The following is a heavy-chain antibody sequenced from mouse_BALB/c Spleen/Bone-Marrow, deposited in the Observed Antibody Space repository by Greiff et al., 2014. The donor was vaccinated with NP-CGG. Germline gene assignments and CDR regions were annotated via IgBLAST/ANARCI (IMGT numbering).Heavy chain of an antibody. D-gene: IGHD2-12*01. V-gene: IGHV14-3*02. CDR1: GFNIKDTY. J-gene: IGHJ4*01. CDR2: IYPADGGT. CDR3: ARRKLRLAMDY. Sequence: VQLKESGAELAKPGASVKLSCTASGFNIKDTYMHWGKQRPEQGLEWIGRIYPADGGTKYKPKFQGKATITADTSSNTAYLQPSSLTSEDTAVYFCARRKLRLAMDYWGQGTSVTVSS.